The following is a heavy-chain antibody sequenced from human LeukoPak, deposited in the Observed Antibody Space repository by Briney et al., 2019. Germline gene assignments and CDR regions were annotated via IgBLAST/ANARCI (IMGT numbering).Heavy chain of an antibody. Sequence: NPSETLSLTCTVSGGSISSSSYYWGWIRQPPGKGLEWIGSIYYSGSTYYNPSLKSRVTISVDTSKNQFSLKLSSVTAADTAVYYCARRPTVTYYYYYYYMDVWGKGTTVTVSS. J-gene: IGHJ6*03. V-gene: IGHV4-39*01. CDR3: ARRPTVTYYYYYYYMDV. CDR2: IYYSGST. CDR1: GGSISSSSYY. D-gene: IGHD4-17*01.